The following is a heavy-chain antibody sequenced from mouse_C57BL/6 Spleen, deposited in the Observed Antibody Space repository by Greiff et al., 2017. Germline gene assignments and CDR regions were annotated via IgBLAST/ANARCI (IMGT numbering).Heavy chain of an antibody. Sequence: VQLQQSGAELVRPGASVKLSCTASGFNIKDDYMHWVKQRPEQGLEWIGWIDPENGDTEYASKFQGKATITADTSSNTAYRQLSSLTSEDTAVYYCTTGDYGGYFDYWGQGTTLTVSS. V-gene: IGHV14-4*01. J-gene: IGHJ2*01. CDR3: TTGDYGGYFDY. CDR1: GFNIKDDY. D-gene: IGHD2-4*01. CDR2: IDPENGDT.